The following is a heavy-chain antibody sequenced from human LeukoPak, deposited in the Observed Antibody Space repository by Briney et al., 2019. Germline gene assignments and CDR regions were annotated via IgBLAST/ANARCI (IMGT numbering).Heavy chain of an antibody. CDR2: IYYSGST. Sequence: PSETLSLTCTVSGGSISSYYWSWIRQPPGKGLEWIGYIYYSGSTNYNPSLKSRVTISVDTSKNQFSLKLSSVPAADTAVYYCARLAGTYYYDSSGYSPIIYFDYWGQGTLVTVSS. CDR3: ARLAGTYYYDSSGYSPIIYFDY. J-gene: IGHJ4*02. D-gene: IGHD3-22*01. V-gene: IGHV4-59*08. CDR1: GGSISSYY.